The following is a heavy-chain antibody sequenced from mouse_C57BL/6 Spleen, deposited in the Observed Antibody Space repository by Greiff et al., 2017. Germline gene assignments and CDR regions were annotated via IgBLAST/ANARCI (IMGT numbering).Heavy chain of an antibody. Sequence: EVQGVESGGGLVKPGGSLKLSCAASGFTFSDYGKHWVRQAPEKGLEWVAYISSGSSTIYYADTVKGRFTISRDNAKNTLFLQMTSLRSEDTAMYYCARNGGSSYVGFAYWGQGTLVTVSA. CDR1: GFTFSDYG. D-gene: IGHD1-1*01. V-gene: IGHV5-17*01. CDR3: ARNGGSSYVGFAY. J-gene: IGHJ3*01. CDR2: ISSGSSTI.